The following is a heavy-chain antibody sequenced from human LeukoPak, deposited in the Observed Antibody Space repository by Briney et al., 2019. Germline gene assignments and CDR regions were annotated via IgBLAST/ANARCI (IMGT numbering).Heavy chain of an antibody. CDR1: GGSISSGSYY. V-gene: IGHV4-61*02. Sequence: SETLSLTCTVSGGSISSGSYYWSWIRQPAGRGLEWIGRIYTSGSTNYNPSLKSRVTISVDTSKNQFSLKLSSVTAADTAVYYCAREDGDYEVDYWGQGTLVTVSS. D-gene: IGHD4-17*01. J-gene: IGHJ4*02. CDR3: AREDGDYEVDY. CDR2: IYTSGST.